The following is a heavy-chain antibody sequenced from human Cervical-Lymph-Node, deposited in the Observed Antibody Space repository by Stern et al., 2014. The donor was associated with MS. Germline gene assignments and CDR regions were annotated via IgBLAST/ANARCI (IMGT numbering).Heavy chain of an antibody. D-gene: IGHD2-15*01. CDR3: AVRYCSGGRCYSVPDV. J-gene: IGHJ6*02. V-gene: IGHV1-46*02. Sequence: QVQLVESGSEVKKPGASVKVSCKASEYTHNNYLIHWVRQAPGQRPDLMGVIHPSGATNYAQKVQDRVTMTTDASTSTFYMELSRLRSEDTAVYYCAVRYCSGGRCYSVPDVWGQGTTVIVSS. CDR1: EYTHNNYL. CDR2: IHPSGAT.